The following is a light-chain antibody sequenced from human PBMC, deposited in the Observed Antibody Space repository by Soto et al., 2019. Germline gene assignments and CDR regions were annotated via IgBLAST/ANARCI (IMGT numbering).Light chain of an antibody. Sequence: QSVLTQPPSVSGAPGQRVTISCTGSSSNIGAGYDVHWYQQLPGTAPKLLIYGNGNRPSGVPDRFSGSKSGTSASLAISGLQVEDEAEYFCFSFTTTSTHVFGTGTKLTVL. V-gene: IGLV1-40*01. CDR3: FSFTTTSTHV. CDR1: SSNIGAGYD. CDR2: GNG. J-gene: IGLJ1*01.